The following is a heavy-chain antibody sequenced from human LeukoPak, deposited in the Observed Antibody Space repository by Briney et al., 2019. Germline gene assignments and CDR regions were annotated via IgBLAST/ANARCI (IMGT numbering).Heavy chain of an antibody. CDR3: ARAPAGMDV. D-gene: IGHD1-14*01. Sequence: SVKVSCKASGYTFTSYGISWVRQAPGQGLEWMGRIIPILGIANYAQKFQGRVTITADESTSTAYMELSSLRSEDTAVYFCARAPAGMDVWGQGTTVIVSS. J-gene: IGHJ6*02. CDR2: IIPILGIA. V-gene: IGHV1-69*04. CDR1: GYTFTSYG.